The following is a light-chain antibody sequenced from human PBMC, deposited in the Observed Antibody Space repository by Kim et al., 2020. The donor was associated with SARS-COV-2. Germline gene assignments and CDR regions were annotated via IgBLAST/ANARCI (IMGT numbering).Light chain of an antibody. CDR3: HSRDSSGNHQQV. Sequence: SSELTQDPAVSVALGQTIRITCQGDSLRTYYATWYQQKPGQAPVLVIYGKNNRPSGIPDRFSASGSGNTASLTITGAQAEDEADYYCHSRDSSGNHQQVFGGGTRLTVL. V-gene: IGLV3-19*01. CDR2: GKN. CDR1: SLRTYY. J-gene: IGLJ3*02.